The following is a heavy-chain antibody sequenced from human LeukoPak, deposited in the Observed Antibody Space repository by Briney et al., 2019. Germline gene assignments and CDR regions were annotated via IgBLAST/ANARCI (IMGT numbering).Heavy chain of an antibody. V-gene: IGHV3-21*01. J-gene: IGHJ3*02. Sequence: GGSLRLSCAASGFTFSSYSMNWVRQAPGKGLEWVSSISSSSSYIYYADSVKGRFTISRDNAKNSLYLQMNSLRAEDTAVYYCARDLSPRYSSSDDAFDIWGQGTMVTVSS. CDR2: ISSSSSYI. D-gene: IGHD6-6*01. CDR1: GFTFSSYS. CDR3: ARDLSPRYSSSDDAFDI.